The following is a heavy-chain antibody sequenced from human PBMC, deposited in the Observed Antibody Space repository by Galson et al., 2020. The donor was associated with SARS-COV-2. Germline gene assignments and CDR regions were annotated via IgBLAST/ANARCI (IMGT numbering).Heavy chain of an antibody. CDR2: ISYDGSNK. J-gene: IGHJ4*02. Sequence: GGSLRLSCAASGFTFSSYAMHWVRQAPGKGLEWVAVISYDGSNKYYADSVKGRFTISRDNSKNTLYLQMNSLRAEDTAVYYCVTPRAYDFWSGNFDYWGQGTLVTVSS. V-gene: IGHV3-30*04. CDR1: GFTFSSYA. D-gene: IGHD3-3*01. CDR3: VTPRAYDFWSGNFDY.